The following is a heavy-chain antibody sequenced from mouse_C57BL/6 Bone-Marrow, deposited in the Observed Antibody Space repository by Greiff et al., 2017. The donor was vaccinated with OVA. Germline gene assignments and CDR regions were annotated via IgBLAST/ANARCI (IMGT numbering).Heavy chain of an antibody. CDR1: GYAFSSSW. Sequence: VQLQHPGPELVKPGASVKLSCTASGYAFSSSWMNWVKQRPGKGLEWIGRIYPGDGDTNYNGKFKGTATLTADNSSSTAYMQLSSLTTEDAAVYFCARGVPRYRCFAVGGKGTTVTVS. D-gene: IGHD6-1*01. CDR2: IYPGDGDT. CDR3: ARGVPRYRCFAV. J-gene: IGHJ1*03. V-gene: IGHV1-82*01.